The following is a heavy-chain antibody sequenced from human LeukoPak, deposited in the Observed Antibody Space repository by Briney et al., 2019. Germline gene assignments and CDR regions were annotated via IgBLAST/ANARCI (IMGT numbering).Heavy chain of an antibody. CDR1: GYTFTGYY. J-gene: IGHJ3*02. D-gene: IGHD5-12*01. CDR3: ARVRGGYEEDALDI. V-gene: IGHV1-2*02. Sequence: ASVKVSCKASGYTFTGYYMHWVRQAPGQRLEWMGWINPNSGGTNYAQKFQGRVTMTRDTSISTAYMELSRLRSDDTAVYYCARVRGGYEEDALDIWGQGTMVTVSS. CDR2: INPNSGGT.